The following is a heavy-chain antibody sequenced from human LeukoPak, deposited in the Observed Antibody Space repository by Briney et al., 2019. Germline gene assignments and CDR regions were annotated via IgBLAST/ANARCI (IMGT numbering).Heavy chain of an antibody. D-gene: IGHD2-8*01. CDR2: SSHSGNI. J-gene: IGHJ6*04. Sequence: GGSLRLSCAASGLTLSNFRLNWVRQAPGKGLEWVSSSSHSGNIYYADSVKGRFAISRDDAKNSLYLQMNSLRAEDTGVYYCTRAYLYHYMDVWGKGTTVTVSS. CDR3: TRAYLYHYMDV. CDR1: GLTLSNFR. V-gene: IGHV3-48*04.